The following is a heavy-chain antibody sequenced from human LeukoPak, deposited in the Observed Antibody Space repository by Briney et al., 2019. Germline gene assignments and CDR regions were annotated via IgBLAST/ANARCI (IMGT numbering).Heavy chain of an antibody. CDR1: GFTFSSYW. CDR2: IKQDGSEK. CDR3: ARNSGGWFGELYYFDY. Sequence: GGSLRLSCAASGFTFSSYWMSWVRQAPGKGLEWVANIKQDGSEKYYVDSAKGRFTISRDNAKNSLYLQMNSLRAEDTAVYYCARNSGGWFGELYYFDYWGQGTLVTVSS. V-gene: IGHV3-7*03. J-gene: IGHJ4*02. D-gene: IGHD3-10*01.